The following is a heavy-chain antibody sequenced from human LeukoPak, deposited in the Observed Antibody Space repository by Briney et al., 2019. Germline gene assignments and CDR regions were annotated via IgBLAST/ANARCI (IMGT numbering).Heavy chain of an antibody. V-gene: IGHV3-30*18. CDR1: GFTFSSYG. CDR3: AKDPPGYYYDSSGYTL. D-gene: IGHD3-22*01. CDR2: ISYDGSNK. Sequence: GGSLRLSCAASGFTFSSYGMHWVRQAPGKGLEWVAVISYDGSNKYYADSVKGRFTISRDNSKNTLYLQMNSLRAEDTAVYYCAKDPPGYYYDSSGYTLWGQGTLVTVSS. J-gene: IGHJ4*02.